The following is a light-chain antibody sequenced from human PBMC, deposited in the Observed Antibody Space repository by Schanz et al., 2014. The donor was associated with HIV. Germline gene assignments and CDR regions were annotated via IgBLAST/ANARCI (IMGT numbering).Light chain of an antibody. J-gene: IGLJ2*01. CDR1: SSNIGAGYD. V-gene: IGLV1-40*01. CDR3: QSFDRLMRGLV. Sequence: QSVLTQPPSLSGAPGQRVSLSCNGSSSNIGAGYDVHWYQQFPGTAPKLLIFDDDSRPSGVPDRFSGSKSGTSASLAITGXXXXDEADYYCQSFDRLMRGLVFGGGTKLTVL. CDR2: DDD.